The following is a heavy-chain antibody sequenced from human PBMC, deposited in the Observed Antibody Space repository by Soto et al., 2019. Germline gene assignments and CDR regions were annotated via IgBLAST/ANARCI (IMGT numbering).Heavy chain of an antibody. D-gene: IGHD3-16*02. CDR1: CGSISRSDYF. Sequence: QLQLQESGPGLVKPSETLSLTCTVSCGSISRSDYFCGWIRQPPGKGPEWIGSIHFSGDTFYNPSLKSRVTISIQTSERQFSLNLASVTAADTAVYYCARLIVGAPRRSDFDYWGQGTLVTVSS. CDR3: ARLIVGAPRRSDFDY. J-gene: IGHJ4*02. CDR2: IHFSGDT. V-gene: IGHV4-39*01.